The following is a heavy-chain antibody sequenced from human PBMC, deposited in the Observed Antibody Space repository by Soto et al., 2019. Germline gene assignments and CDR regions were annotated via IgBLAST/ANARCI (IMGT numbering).Heavy chain of an antibody. D-gene: IGHD3-3*01. CDR2: VWYDGSNN. V-gene: IGHV3-33*01. J-gene: IGHJ5*02. CDR3: ARDSRYYDFWSGYYDHWFDP. CDR1: GFTFSSYG. Sequence: PVGALRLSCAVSGFTFSSYGMHWVRQAPGKGLEWGAVVWYDGSNNYYPNSVKGRFTISRDNFKNTLYLQMNSLRAEDTAVYYCARDSRYYDFWSGYYDHWFDPWGQGTLVTVSS.